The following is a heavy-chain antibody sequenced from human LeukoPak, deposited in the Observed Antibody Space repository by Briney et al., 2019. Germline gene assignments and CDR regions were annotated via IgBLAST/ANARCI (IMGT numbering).Heavy chain of an antibody. CDR1: GFTFSSSA. D-gene: IGHD3-22*01. CDR2: ISGSGGST. CDR3: AKGAHYYDSSGYFLYFDY. Sequence: GGSLRLSCAASGFTFSSSAMSWVRQAPGKGLEWVSAISGSGGSTYYADSVKGRFTISRDNSKNTLYLQMNSPRAEDTAVYYCAKGAHYYDSSGYFLYFDYWGQGTLVTVSS. V-gene: IGHV3-23*01. J-gene: IGHJ4*02.